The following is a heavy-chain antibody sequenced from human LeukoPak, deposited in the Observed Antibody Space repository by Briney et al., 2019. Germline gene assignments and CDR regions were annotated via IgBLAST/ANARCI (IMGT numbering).Heavy chain of an antibody. D-gene: IGHD1-26*01. V-gene: IGHV3-7*01. Sequence: GGSLRLSCAASGFAFSSSWMSWVRQAPGKGLEWVANINEDGNEKHYGDSVKGRFAISRDNAKNSQYLQMNSLRAEDTAVYYCARDLVGALDYWGQGTLVTVSS. CDR1: GFAFSSSW. CDR2: INEDGNEK. J-gene: IGHJ4*02. CDR3: ARDLVGALDY.